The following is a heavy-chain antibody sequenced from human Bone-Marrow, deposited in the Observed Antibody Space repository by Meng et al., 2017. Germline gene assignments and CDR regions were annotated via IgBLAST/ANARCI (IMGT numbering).Heavy chain of an antibody. Sequence: QVQLKPWGAGLLKPSVTLSLTCGVSGGSFSGYFWSWIRQTPSKGLEWIAEINHAGYTKYNPSFQSRVTVSEDTSKEQFSLKLTSLTAADTAVYFCARSPRTLTGPKYFDYWGQGILVTVSS. D-gene: IGHD3-9*01. J-gene: IGHJ4*02. CDR2: INHAGYT. V-gene: IGHV4-34*02. CDR1: GGSFSGYF. CDR3: ARSPRTLTGPKYFDY.